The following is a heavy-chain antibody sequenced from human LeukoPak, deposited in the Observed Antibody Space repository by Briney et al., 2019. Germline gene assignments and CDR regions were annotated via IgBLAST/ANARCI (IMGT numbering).Heavy chain of an antibody. CDR2: IYYSGTV. CDR1: GASISSGGYY. J-gene: IGHJ4*02. Sequence: PSETLSLTCTVSGASISSGGYYWSWIRQHPGKGLEWIGHIYYSGTVYYNPSLKSRVSISVDTSENQFSLKLTSMTAADTAVYYCARGEGEMATFVYFDYWGQGTLVTVSS. D-gene: IGHD5-24*01. V-gene: IGHV4-31*03. CDR3: ARGEGEMATFVYFDY.